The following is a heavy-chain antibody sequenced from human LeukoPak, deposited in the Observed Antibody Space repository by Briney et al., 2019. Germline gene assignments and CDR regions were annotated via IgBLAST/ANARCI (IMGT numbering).Heavy chain of an antibody. J-gene: IGHJ4*02. CDR1: GGSISSYY. CDR2: IYYSGST. Sequence: SETLSLTCAVSGGSISSYYWSWIRQPPGKGLEWIGYIYYSGSTNYNPSLKSRVTISVDTSKNQFSLKLSSVTAADTAVYYCARTNDILTGYPYYFDYWGQGTLVTVSS. D-gene: IGHD3-9*01. CDR3: ARTNDILTGYPYYFDY. V-gene: IGHV4-59*01.